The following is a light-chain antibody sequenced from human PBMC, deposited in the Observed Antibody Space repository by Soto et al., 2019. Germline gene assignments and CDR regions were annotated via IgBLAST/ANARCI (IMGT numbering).Light chain of an antibody. Sequence: DTVMTQSPATLSLSPGETATLSCRASESVGSHLAWYQQIPGQAPRLLIYGVSTRATGIPARFRGSGSETEFSLTITSLQSEDFGVYFCQQYDNWTPWTFGQGTKVEI. J-gene: IGKJ1*01. CDR2: GVS. V-gene: IGKV3-15*01. CDR1: ESVGSH. CDR3: QQYDNWTPWT.